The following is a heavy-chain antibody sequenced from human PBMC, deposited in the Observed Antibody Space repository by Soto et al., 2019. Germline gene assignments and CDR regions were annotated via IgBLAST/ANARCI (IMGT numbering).Heavy chain of an antibody. CDR1: GGSFSGYY. V-gene: IGHV4-34*01. D-gene: IGHD4-17*01. CDR2: INHSGST. CDR3: ARQPYGDYHFDY. J-gene: IGHJ4*02. Sequence: TLSLTCAVYGGSFSGYYWSWIRQPPGKGLEWIGEINHSGSTNYNPSLKSRVTISVDTSKNQFSLKLSSVTAADTAVYYCARQPYGDYHFDYWGQGTLDTVSS.